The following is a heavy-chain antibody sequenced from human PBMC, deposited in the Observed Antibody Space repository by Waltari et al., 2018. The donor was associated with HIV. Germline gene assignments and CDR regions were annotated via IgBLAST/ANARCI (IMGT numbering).Heavy chain of an antibody. CDR2: IYYSGST. Sequence: QLHLQQSGPGLVNPSETLSLSCTVSGGSISRRNYYWGWIRQPPGMGLEWIGSIYYSGSTDYNPSLRGLVTVSVDTSRNQFSLKLYSVTAADTAVYYCTSGGVGSTEDFYYGMDVWGQGTTVTVSS. CDR1: GGSISRRNYY. CDR3: TSGGVGSTEDFYYGMDV. V-gene: IGHV4-39*01. D-gene: IGHD3-16*01. J-gene: IGHJ6*02.